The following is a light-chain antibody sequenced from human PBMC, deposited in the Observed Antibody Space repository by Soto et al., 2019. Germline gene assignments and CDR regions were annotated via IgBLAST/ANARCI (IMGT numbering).Light chain of an antibody. CDR3: QQYNNWPPLT. CDR1: QSVSSN. Sequence: EIVMTQSPATLSVSPGERATLSCRASQSVSSNLAWYQQKPGQAPSLLIYCASTRATGIPARFSGSGSGTEFTLTIRSLQSEDCAGYYCQQYNNWPPLTFGGGTNVEIK. J-gene: IGKJ4*01. V-gene: IGKV3-15*01. CDR2: CAS.